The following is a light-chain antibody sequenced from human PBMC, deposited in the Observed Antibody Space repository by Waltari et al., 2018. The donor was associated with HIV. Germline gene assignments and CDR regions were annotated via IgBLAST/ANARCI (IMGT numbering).Light chain of an antibody. CDR1: SSNIGAGYD. CDR3: QSYDTSLSAWV. V-gene: IGLV1-40*03. CDR2: TNK. J-gene: IGLJ2*01. Sequence: QSVLTQPPSISGAPGQRITVSCSGTSSNIGAGYDVHWYQQLPGTAPKLLLYTNKHRPSGVPDRCSASKSDASASLAITGLQAADEGDYFCQSYDTSLSAWVFGGGTRLTVL.